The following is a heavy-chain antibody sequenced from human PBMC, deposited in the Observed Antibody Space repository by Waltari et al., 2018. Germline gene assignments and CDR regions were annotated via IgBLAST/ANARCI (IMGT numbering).Heavy chain of an antibody. D-gene: IGHD1-26*01. J-gene: IGHJ5*02. CDR3: ASDVHSGRYGWFDP. Sequence: EVQLVESVGDLVQPGGSLRLSCAASGFTFSTFGVHWVRQVPGKGLVWVSRIKSDGSATSYADSVKGRFTISRDNAKNTVYLQMNSLRAEDTAVYHCASDVHSGRYGWFDPWGQGTLVTVSS. CDR2: IKSDGSAT. V-gene: IGHV3-74*01. CDR1: GFTFSTFG.